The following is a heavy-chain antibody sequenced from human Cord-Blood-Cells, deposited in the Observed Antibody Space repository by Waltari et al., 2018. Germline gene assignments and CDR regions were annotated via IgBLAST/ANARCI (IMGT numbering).Heavy chain of an antibody. Sequence: QLQLQESGSGLVKPSQTLSLTCAVSGGSISSGGYSWSWIRQPPGKGLEWIGYIYHSGSTYYHPSLKSRVTISVDRSKNQFSLKLSSVTAADTAVYYCARGRVGDGDYALDYWGQGTLVTVSS. CDR2: IYHSGST. CDR3: ARGRVGDGDYALDY. CDR1: GGSISSGGYS. V-gene: IGHV4-30-2*01. J-gene: IGHJ4*02. D-gene: IGHD4-17*01.